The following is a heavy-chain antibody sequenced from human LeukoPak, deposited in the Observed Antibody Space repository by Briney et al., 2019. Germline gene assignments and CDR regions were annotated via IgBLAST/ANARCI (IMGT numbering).Heavy chain of an antibody. D-gene: IGHD4-17*01. V-gene: IGHV4-31*03. CDR3: ARDGGPNYGDPLYY. J-gene: IGHJ4*02. Sequence: SETLSLTCTVSGGSISSGGYYWSWIRQHPGKGLEWIGYIYYSGSTYYNPSLKCRVTISVDTSKNQFSLKLSSVTAADTAVYYCARDGGPNYGDPLYYWGQGTLVTVSS. CDR2: IYYSGST. CDR1: GGSISSGGYY.